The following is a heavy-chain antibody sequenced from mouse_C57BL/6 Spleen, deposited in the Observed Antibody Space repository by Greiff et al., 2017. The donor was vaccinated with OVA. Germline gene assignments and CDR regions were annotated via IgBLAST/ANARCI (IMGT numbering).Heavy chain of an antibody. D-gene: IGHD3-1*01. CDR1: GFTFSDYG. CDR2: ISSGSSTI. J-gene: IGHJ4*01. Sequence: EVMLVESGGGLVKPGGSLKLSCAASGFTFSDYGMHWVRQAPEKGLEWVAYISSGSSTIYYADTVKGRFTISRDNAKNTLFLQMTSLRSEDKAMYYCANRGAMDDWGQGTSVTVSS. V-gene: IGHV5-17*01. CDR3: ANRGAMDD.